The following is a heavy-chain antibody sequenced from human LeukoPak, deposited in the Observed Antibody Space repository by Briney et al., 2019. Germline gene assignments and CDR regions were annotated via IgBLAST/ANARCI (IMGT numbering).Heavy chain of an antibody. CDR2: IYYSGST. CDR1: GGSISSGDYY. D-gene: IGHD2-2*01. CDR3: ARDRDAYQNWFDP. J-gene: IGHJ5*02. V-gene: IGHV4-30-4*02. Sequence: SETLSLTCTVSGGSISSGDYYWSWIRQPPGTGLEWIGYIYYSGSTYYNPSPKSRVTISVDTSKTQFSLKLSSVTAADTAVYYCARDRDAYQNWFDPWGQGTLVTVSS.